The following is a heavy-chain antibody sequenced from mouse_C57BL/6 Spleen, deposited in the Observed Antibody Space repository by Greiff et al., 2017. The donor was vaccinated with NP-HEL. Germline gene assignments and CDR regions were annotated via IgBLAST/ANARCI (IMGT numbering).Heavy chain of an antibody. D-gene: IGHD2-12*01. CDR3: ARGGAYYSYYYAMDY. Sequence: QVQLQQSDAELVKPGASVKISCKVSGYTFTDHTIHWMKQRPEQGLEWIGYIYPRDGSTKYNEKFKGKATLTADKSSSTAYMQLNSLTSEDSAVYFCARGGAYYSYYYAMDYWGQGTSVTVSS. CDR1: GYTFTDHT. CDR2: IYPRDGST. J-gene: IGHJ4*01. V-gene: IGHV1-78*01.